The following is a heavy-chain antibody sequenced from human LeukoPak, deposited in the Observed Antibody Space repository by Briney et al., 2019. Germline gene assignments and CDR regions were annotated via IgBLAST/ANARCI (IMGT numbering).Heavy chain of an antibody. J-gene: IGHJ5*01. CDR2: IRQDGGDR. CDR3: ARAGVYNNNRYWFDS. D-gene: IGHD1-14*01. CDR1: GFTSNNYY. V-gene: IGHV3-7*03. Sequence: PGGSLRLSCAASGFTSNNYYMGWVRQAPGKGLEWVANIRQDGGDRNYVDSVKGRLTIPRDNVKNLMFLQMNSLRVEDTAVYYCARAGVYNNNRYWFDSWGQGTLVTVSS.